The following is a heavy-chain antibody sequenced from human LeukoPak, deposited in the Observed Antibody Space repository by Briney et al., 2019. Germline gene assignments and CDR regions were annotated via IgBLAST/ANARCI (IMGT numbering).Heavy chain of an antibody. CDR2: ISWNSGSI. J-gene: IGHJ4*02. V-gene: IGHV3-9*01. CDR1: GFTFDDYA. D-gene: IGHD3-22*01. CDR3: AKDSGLGSSGYYYYFDY. Sequence: GGSLRLSCAASGFTFDDYAMHWVRQAPGKGLEWVSGISWNSGSIGYADSVKGRFTISRDNAKNSLYLQMNSLRAEDTVLYYCAKDSGLGSSGYYYYFDYWGQGTLVTVSS.